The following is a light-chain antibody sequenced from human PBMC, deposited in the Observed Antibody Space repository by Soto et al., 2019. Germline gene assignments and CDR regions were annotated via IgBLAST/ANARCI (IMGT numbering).Light chain of an antibody. J-gene: IGLJ1*01. V-gene: IGLV1-44*01. CDR1: SSNIGTNA. Sequence: QSVLTQPPSASGTPGQRVTISCSGGSSNIGTNAVNWYQQLPGTAPKLLIYNNNNRTSGVPDRFSGSKSGTSASLAISGLQSEDEADYYCAAWDDSLNGYVFGTGTKVTVL. CDR3: AAWDDSLNGYV. CDR2: NNN.